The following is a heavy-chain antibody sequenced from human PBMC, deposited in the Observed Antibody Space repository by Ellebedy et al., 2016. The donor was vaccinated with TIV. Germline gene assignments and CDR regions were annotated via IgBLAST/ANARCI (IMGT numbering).Heavy chain of an antibody. CDR1: GFTFSSYW. V-gene: IGHV3-74*01. CDR3: ARDPSSWYSSSWYLGGGY. CDR2: ITSDGSST. Sequence: HTGGSLRLSCAASGFTFSSYWMHWVRQAPGKGLVWVSRITSDGSSTSYADSVKGRFTISRDNAKNTLYLQMNSLRAEDTAFYYCARDPSSWYSSSWYLGGGYWGQGTLVTVSS. D-gene: IGHD6-13*01. J-gene: IGHJ4*02.